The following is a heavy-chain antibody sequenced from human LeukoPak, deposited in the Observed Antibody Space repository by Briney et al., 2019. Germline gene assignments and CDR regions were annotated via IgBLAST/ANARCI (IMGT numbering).Heavy chain of an antibody. Sequence: SETLSLTCTVSGYSISSGYYWGWIRPPPGKGLEWIGSMHHSGSTNYNPSLKSRVTISVDTSKNQFSLKLSSVTAADTAVYYCASHDYWRKDAFDIWGQGTMVTVSS. CDR3: ASHDYWRKDAFDI. V-gene: IGHV4-38-2*02. CDR1: GYSISSGYY. CDR2: MHHSGST. D-gene: IGHD4/OR15-4a*01. J-gene: IGHJ3*02.